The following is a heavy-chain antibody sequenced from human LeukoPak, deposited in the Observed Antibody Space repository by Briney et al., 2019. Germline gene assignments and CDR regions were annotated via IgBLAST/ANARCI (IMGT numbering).Heavy chain of an antibody. Sequence: KSSETLSLTCTVSGDSISSYYWSWIRQPPGKGLEWIGYIYYSGSTNYNPSLKSRVTISVDTSKNQFSLKLSSVTAADPAVYYCARGDYVWGSWDYWGQGTLVTVSS. J-gene: IGHJ4*02. CDR2: IYYSGST. CDR3: ARGDYVWGSWDY. D-gene: IGHD3-16*01. V-gene: IGHV4-59*01. CDR1: GDSISSYY.